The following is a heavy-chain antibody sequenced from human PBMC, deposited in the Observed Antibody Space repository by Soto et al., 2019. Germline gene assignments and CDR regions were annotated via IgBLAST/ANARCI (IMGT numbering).Heavy chain of an antibody. CDR3: ARGGAYYYYYGMDV. J-gene: IGHJ6*02. CDR1: GDSVRNGNSY. V-gene: IGHV4-61*01. Sequence: SETLSLIRTVSGDSVRNGNSYWRCIREPPGKGLEWIGYTYSSGTTNYNPSLKSRVTISVDTSKNQFSLGLRSVSAADTAVYYCARGGAYYYYYGMDVWGQGTTV. CDR2: TYSSGTT.